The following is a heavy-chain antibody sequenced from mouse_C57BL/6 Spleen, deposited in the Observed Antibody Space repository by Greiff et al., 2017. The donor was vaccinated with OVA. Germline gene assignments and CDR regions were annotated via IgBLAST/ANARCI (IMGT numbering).Heavy chain of an antibody. CDR1: GYTFTSYW. Sequence: QVQLKQPGAELVRPGSSVKLSCKASGYTFTSYWMDWVKQRPGQGLEWIGNIYPSDSETHYNHKFKGKATLTVDKSSSTANMLLSSLTSEDSAVYYCATGVNIVSSPFDYWGQGTTLTVSS. J-gene: IGHJ2*01. CDR3: ATGVNIVSSPFDY. V-gene: IGHV1-61*01. D-gene: IGHD1-1*01. CDR2: IYPSDSET.